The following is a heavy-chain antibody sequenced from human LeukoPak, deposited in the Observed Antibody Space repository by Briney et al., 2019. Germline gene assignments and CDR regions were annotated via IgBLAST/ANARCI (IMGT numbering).Heavy chain of an antibody. CDR1: GYSFTNYW. Sequence: GESLKISCKGSGYSFTNYWIGWVRQMPGKGLERMGIIYPGDSDTRFSPSFKGQVTISADKSISTAYLQWSSLKASDTAIYYCARIGSYSNFETSYYYYMDVWGKGTTVTVSS. D-gene: IGHD1-26*01. CDR3: ARIGSYSNFETSYYYYMDV. J-gene: IGHJ6*03. CDR2: IYPGDSDT. V-gene: IGHV5-51*01.